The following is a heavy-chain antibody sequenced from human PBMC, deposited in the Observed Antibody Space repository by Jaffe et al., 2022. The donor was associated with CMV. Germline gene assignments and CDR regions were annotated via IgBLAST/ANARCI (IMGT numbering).Heavy chain of an antibody. Sequence: QVQLVESGGGVVQPGRSLRLSCAASGFTFSSYGMHWVRQAPGKGLEWVAVIWYDGSNKYYADSVKGRFTISRDNSKNTLYLQMNSLRAEDTAVYYCARDPLEWLQVYYYYYYGMDVWGQGTTVTVSS. CDR2: IWYDGSNK. CDR3: ARDPLEWLQVYYYYYYGMDV. V-gene: IGHV3-33*01. J-gene: IGHJ6*02. D-gene: IGHD3-3*01. CDR1: GFTFSSYG.